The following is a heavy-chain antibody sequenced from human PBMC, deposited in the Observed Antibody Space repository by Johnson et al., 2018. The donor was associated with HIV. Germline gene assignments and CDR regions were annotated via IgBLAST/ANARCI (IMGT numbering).Heavy chain of an antibody. V-gene: IGHV3-30*02. CDR1: GFTFGGYW. Sequence: QVHLVESGGGVVRPGGSLRLSCAASGFTFGGYWMSWVRQAPGKGLEWVAVIRCDGGSTYYADSVKGRFTISIDNYKNTLFLQMNSLRAEDTAVYYCGKEHNRGASSYDDAFDMWGQGTMVTVSS. J-gene: IGHJ3*02. D-gene: IGHD1-26*01. CDR2: IRCDGGST. CDR3: GKEHNRGASSYDDAFDM.